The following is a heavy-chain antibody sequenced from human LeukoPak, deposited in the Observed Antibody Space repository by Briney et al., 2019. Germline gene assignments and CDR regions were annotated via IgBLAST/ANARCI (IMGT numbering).Heavy chain of an antibody. V-gene: IGHV3-66*01. CDR3: ARDPSGSTSDNSFTLPKGMDV. CDR2: TYSGGNT. CDR1: GFIVTNNY. J-gene: IGHJ6*02. Sequence: GGSLRLSCAASGFIVTNNYINWVRQAPGKGLEWVSVTYSGGNTYYADSVKDRFIVSRDNSKNTVYLHMSSLTAADTALYYCARDPSGSTSDNSFTLPKGMDVWGQGTTVTVS. D-gene: IGHD5-12*01.